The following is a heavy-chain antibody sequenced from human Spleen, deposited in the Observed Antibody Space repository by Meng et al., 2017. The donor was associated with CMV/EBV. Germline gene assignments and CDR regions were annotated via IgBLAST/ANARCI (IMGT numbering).Heavy chain of an antibody. CDR1: GFTFSSYS. V-gene: IGHV3-21*01. D-gene: IGHD3-3*01. J-gene: IGHJ6*02. Sequence: GESLKISCAASGFTFSSYSMNWVRQAPGKGLEWVSSISSSSSYIYYADSVKGRFTISRDNAKNSLYLQMNSLRAEDTAVYYCAREPDDFWSGYYNAPHYGMDVWGQGTTVTVSS. CDR3: AREPDDFWSGYYNAPHYGMDV. CDR2: ISSSSSYI.